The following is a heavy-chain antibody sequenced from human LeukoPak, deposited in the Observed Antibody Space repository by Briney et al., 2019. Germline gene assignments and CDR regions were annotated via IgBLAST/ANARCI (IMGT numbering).Heavy chain of an antibody. CDR1: GFTFSSYA. CDR3: AKIRDSSRWLNDAFDI. Sequence: GGSLRLSCAASGFTFSSYAMSWVRQAPGKGLEWVSAISGSGGSTYYADSVKGRFTISRDNSKNTLYLQMNSLRAEDTAVYYCAKIRDSSRWLNDAFDIWGQGTMVTVSS. CDR2: ISGSGGST. V-gene: IGHV3-23*01. D-gene: IGHD6-13*01. J-gene: IGHJ3*02.